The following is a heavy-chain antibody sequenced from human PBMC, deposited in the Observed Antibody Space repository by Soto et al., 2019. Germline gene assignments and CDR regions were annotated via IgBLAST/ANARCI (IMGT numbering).Heavy chain of an antibody. CDR3: AKAIRGAVASPTA. Sequence: PGGSLRLSCAASGFTFSSYAMSWVRQAPGKGLEWVTAISGSGGSTYYADSVKGRFTISRDNSKNTLYLQMNSLRAEDTAVYYCAKAIRGAVASPTAWGQGTLVTVSS. CDR1: GFTFSSYA. CDR2: ISGSGGST. V-gene: IGHV3-23*01. D-gene: IGHD6-19*01. J-gene: IGHJ5*02.